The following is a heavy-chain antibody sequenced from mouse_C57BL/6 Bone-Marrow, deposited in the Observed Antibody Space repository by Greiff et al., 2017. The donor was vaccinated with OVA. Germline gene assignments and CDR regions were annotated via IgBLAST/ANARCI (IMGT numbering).Heavy chain of an antibody. V-gene: IGHV1-26*01. J-gene: IGHJ2*01. CDR3: AREVNWDFDY. D-gene: IGHD4-1*01. CDR2: INPNNGGT. Sequence: EVQLQQSGPELVKPGASVKISCKASGYTFTDYYMNWVKQSHGKSLEWIGDINPNNGGTSYNQKFKGKATLTVDKSSSTAYMELRSLTSEDSAVYYCAREVNWDFDYWGQGTTLTVSS. CDR1: GYTFTDYY.